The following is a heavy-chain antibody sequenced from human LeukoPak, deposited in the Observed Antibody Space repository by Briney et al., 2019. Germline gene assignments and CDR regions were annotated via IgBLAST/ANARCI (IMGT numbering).Heavy chain of an antibody. J-gene: IGHJ5*02. CDR2: IYHSGST. Sequence: SETLSLTCTVSGYSISSGYYWGWVRPPPGKGLGGIGSIYHSGSTYYNPSLKSRVTISVDTSKNQFSLKLSSVTAADTAVYSCARALWYSSSSNWFDPWGQGTLVTVSS. D-gene: IGHD6-13*01. CDR3: ARALWYSSSSNWFDP. V-gene: IGHV4-38-2*02. CDR1: GYSISSGYY.